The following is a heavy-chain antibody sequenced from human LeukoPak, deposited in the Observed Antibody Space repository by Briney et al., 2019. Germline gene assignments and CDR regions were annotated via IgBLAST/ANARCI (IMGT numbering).Heavy chain of an antibody. CDR2: IYYSGST. J-gene: IGHJ4*02. CDR3: AREYDFWSGCFDY. Sequence: SETLSLTWTVSGGSISSYYWSWIRQPPGKGLEWIGYIYYSGSTNYNPSLKSRVTISVDTSKNQFSLKLSSVTAADTAVYHCAREYDFWSGCFDYWGQGTLVTVSS. CDR1: GGSISSYY. D-gene: IGHD3-3*01. V-gene: IGHV4-59*12.